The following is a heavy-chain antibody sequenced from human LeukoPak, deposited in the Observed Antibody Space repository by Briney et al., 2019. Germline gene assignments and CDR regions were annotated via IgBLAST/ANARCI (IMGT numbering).Heavy chain of an antibody. J-gene: IGHJ5*02. V-gene: IGHV4-59*01. CDR1: GGSISSYY. CDR3: ARSPNVLLWFGELIYWFDP. Sequence: SETLSLTCTVTGGSISSYYWSWIRQPPGKGLEWIGYIYYSGSTNYNPSLKSRVTISVDTSKNQFSLKLSSVTAADTAVYYCARSPNVLLWFGELIYWFDPWGQGTLVTVSS. CDR2: IYYSGST. D-gene: IGHD3-10*01.